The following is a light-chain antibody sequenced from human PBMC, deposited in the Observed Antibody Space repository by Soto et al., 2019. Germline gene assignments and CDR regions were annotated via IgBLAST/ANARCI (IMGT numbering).Light chain of an antibody. CDR3: QHYNNWPRT. V-gene: IGKV3-15*01. CDR2: GAS. CDR1: QSVSSD. Sequence: EIVMTQSPTALSLSPGARATLSCRASQSVSSDLVWYQHKPGQAPRLLIYGASTRATGIPARFSGSGSGTEFTLTISSLQSEDFAVYYCQHYNNWPRTFGQGTKLEIK. J-gene: IGKJ2*01.